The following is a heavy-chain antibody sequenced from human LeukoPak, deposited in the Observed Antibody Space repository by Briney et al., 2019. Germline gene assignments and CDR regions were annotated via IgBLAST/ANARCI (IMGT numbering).Heavy chain of an antibody. V-gene: IGHV4-61*02. D-gene: IGHD6-13*01. J-gene: IGHJ5*02. CDR1: GYSISSGYY. Sequence: SETLSLTCTVSGYSISSGYYWGWIRQPAGKGLEWIGRIYTSGSTNYNPSLKSRVTISVDTSKKQLSLQLSSVTAADTAVYYCARTNIGPAGSWFDPWGQGTLVTVSS. CDR3: ARTNIGPAGSWFDP. CDR2: IYTSGST.